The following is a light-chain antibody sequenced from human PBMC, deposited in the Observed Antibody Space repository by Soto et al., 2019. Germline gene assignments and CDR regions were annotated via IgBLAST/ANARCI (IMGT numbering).Light chain of an antibody. CDR2: DAS. CDR3: QQFNSYPRT. CDR1: QGISSA. J-gene: IGKJ1*01. V-gene: IGKV1-13*02. Sequence: AIQLTQSPSSLSASVGDRVTITCRASQGISSALAWYQQKPGKAPKLLIYDASSLESGVPSRFSGSGSGTDFTLTISSLQPEVFATYYCQQFNSYPRTFSQGTKVEIK.